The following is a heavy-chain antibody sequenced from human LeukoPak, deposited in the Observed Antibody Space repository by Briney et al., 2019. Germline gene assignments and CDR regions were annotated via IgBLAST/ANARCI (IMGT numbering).Heavy chain of an antibody. D-gene: IGHD2/OR15-2a*01. CDR2: ISGSGGST. J-gene: IGHJ4*02. CDR3: AKVLFVTQNYFDY. V-gene: IGHV3-23*01. CDR1: GFTFSSYA. Sequence: PGGSLRLSXAASGFTFSSYAMSWVRQAPGKGLAWVSAISGSGGSTYYADSVKGRFTISRDNSKNTLYLQMNSLRAEDTAVYYCAKVLFVTQNYFDYWGQGTLVTVSS.